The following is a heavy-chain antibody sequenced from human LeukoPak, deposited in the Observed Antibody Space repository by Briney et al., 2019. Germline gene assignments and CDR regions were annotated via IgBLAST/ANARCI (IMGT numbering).Heavy chain of an antibody. Sequence: ASVKVCCKASGYTYTSYGIKWVRQATVQGLELMGWMNRNSGNTGYAQKVQGRVTMTRNTSISTAYMELSSLRSEDTAFFFQAEDGIRYFDWLLGVAFDIWGQGTMVTVSS. V-gene: IGHV1-8*01. CDR2: MNRNSGNT. D-gene: IGHD3-9*01. CDR3: AEDGIRYFDWLLGVAFDI. CDR1: GYTYTSYG. J-gene: IGHJ3*02.